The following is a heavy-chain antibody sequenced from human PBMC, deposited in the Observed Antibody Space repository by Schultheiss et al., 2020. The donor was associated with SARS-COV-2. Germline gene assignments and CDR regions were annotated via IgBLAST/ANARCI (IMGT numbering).Heavy chain of an antibody. Sequence: GGSLRLSCAASGFTFSSYDMHWVRQATGKGLEWVSAIGTAGDTYYPGSVKGRFTISRENAKNSLYLQMNSLRAGDTAVYYCAKPSLGTAAFDIWGQGTMVTVSS. J-gene: IGHJ3*02. D-gene: IGHD7-27*01. CDR1: GFTFSSYD. CDR2: IGTAGDT. V-gene: IGHV3-13*01. CDR3: AKPSLGTAAFDI.